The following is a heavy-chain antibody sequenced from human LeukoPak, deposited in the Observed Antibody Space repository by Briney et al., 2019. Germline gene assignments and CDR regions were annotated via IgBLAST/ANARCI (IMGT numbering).Heavy chain of an antibody. CDR1: GFTFSSYW. CDR2: INSDGSAT. CDR3: TRDHGLDV. J-gene: IGHJ6*02. V-gene: IGHV3-74*01. Sequence: GGSLRLSCAASGFTFSSYWMSWVRQAPGKGLMWVSQINSDGSATSCADPVKGRCTISRDNAKNMLYLEMNSLRVEDTAVYFCTRDHGLDVWGPGTTVTVSS.